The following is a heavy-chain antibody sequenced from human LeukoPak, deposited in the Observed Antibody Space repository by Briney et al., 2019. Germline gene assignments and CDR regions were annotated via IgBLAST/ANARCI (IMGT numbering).Heavy chain of an antibody. CDR2: ISYDGSNK. Sequence: GGSLRLSCAASGFTFSSYAMHWVRQAPGKGLEWVAVISYDGSNKYYADSVKGRFTISRDNSKNTLYLQMNSLRAEDTAVYYCARGCSTFDYWGQGTLVTVSS. D-gene: IGHD6-13*01. V-gene: IGHV3-30-3*01. CDR1: GFTFSSYA. CDR3: ARGCSTFDY. J-gene: IGHJ4*02.